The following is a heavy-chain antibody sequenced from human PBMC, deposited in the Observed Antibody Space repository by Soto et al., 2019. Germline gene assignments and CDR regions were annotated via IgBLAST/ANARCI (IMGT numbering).Heavy chain of an antibody. CDR2: IYHSGTA. D-gene: IGHD3-3*01. CDR1: GGSISNNNC. CDR3: ARRRITTFGVVITGYGMDV. V-gene: IGHV4-4*02. J-gene: IGHJ6*02. Sequence: QVQLQESGPGLVKPSGTLSLTCAVSGGSISNNNCWNWVRQPPGKGLEWIVEIYHSGTANYNPSLKSRVTISVDKSNNQFSLTLNSVTAADTAVYYCARRRITTFGVVITGYGMDVWGQGTTVTVSS.